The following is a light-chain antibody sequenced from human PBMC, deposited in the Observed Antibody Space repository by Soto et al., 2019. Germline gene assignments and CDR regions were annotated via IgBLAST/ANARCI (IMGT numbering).Light chain of an antibody. CDR2: EVS. CDR1: SSDVGGYNY. V-gene: IGLV2-8*01. CDR3: SSYEGSLVV. J-gene: IGLJ2*01. Sequence: QSALTQPPSASGSPGQSVTISCTGTSSDVGGYNYVSWYQQHPGKAPKLMIYEVSKRPSGVPDRFSGSKSGNTASLTVSGLKAEDEADYYCSSYEGSLVVFGGGTKLTVL.